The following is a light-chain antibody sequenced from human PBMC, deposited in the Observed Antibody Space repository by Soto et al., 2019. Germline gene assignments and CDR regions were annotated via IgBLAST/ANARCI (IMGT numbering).Light chain of an antibody. CDR3: QQYNSYPWA. CDR1: RSVANW. V-gene: IGKV1-5*03. Sequence: DIQMTQSPSTLSASVGDRVTITCRASRSVANWLAWYQQKPGKAPKLLIYKASALETGAPSRFSGSGFGTEFSLTIRGLQADDSATYHCQQYNSYPWAFGQGTRVEVK. J-gene: IGKJ1*01. CDR2: KAS.